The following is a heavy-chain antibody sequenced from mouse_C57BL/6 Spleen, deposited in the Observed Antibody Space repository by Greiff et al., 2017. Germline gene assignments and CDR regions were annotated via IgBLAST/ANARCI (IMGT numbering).Heavy chain of an antibody. CDR1: GYSITSGYY. J-gene: IGHJ4*01. CDR2: ISYDGSN. V-gene: IGHV3-6*01. D-gene: IGHD2-4*01. CDR3: ARKGDYYYAMDY. Sequence: EVKLVESGPGLVKPSQSLSLTCSVTGYSITSGYYWNWIRQFPGNKLEWMGYISYDGSNNYNPSLKNRISITRDTSKNQFFLKLNSVTPEDTATYYCARKGDYYYAMDYWGQGTSVTVSS.